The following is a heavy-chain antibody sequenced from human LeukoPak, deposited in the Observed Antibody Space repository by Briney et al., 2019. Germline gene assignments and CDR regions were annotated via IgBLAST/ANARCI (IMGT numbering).Heavy chain of an antibody. CDR2: ISSSSSTI. J-gene: IGHJ4*02. D-gene: IGHD6-6*01. Sequence: PGGSLRLSCAASGFTFSSYSMNWVRQAPGKGLEWVSYISSSSSTIYYADSVKGRFTISRDNAKNSLYLQMNSLRAEDTAVYYCARTAARRFDYWGQGTLVTVSS. V-gene: IGHV3-48*01. CDR3: ARTAARRFDY. CDR1: GFTFSSYS.